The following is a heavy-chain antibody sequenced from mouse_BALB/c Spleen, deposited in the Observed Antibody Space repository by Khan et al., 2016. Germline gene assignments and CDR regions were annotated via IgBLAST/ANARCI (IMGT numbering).Heavy chain of an antibody. CDR2: INPGSGGT. Sequence: QVQLQQSGAELVRPGTSVKVSCKASGYAFTKYLIEWVKQRPGQGLEWIGVINPGSGGTNFNEEFKGKAILTADKSSSAAYMQLSSLTSDDSVVYFCARGNYNFLFAMDYWGQGTSVTVSS. CDR1: GYAFTKYL. J-gene: IGHJ4*01. V-gene: IGHV1-54*01. D-gene: IGHD2-1*01. CDR3: ARGNYNFLFAMDY.